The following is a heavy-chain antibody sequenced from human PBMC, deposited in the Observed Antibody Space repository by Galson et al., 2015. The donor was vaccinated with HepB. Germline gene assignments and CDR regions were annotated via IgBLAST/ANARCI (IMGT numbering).Heavy chain of an antibody. CDR3: VKDLTYYYGSGISRAYGLDV. J-gene: IGHJ6*02. Sequence: SLRLSCAASGFTFDDYTMHWVRQAPGKGLEWVSLISWDGVTTYYADSVKGRFTVSRDNSKHSLFLQMNSLRTQDTALYYCVKDLTYYYGSGISRAYGLDVWSQGTPVTVAS. CDR2: ISWDGVTT. D-gene: IGHD3-10*01. V-gene: IGHV3-43*01. CDR1: GFTFDDYT.